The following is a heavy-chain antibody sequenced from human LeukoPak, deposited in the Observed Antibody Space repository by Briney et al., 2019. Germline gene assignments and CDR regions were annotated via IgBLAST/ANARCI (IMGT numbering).Heavy chain of an antibody. J-gene: IGHJ6*03. V-gene: IGHV5-51*01. CDR2: IYPGDSDT. CDR1: GYSFTSYW. D-gene: IGHD4-11*01. Sequence: GESLKISCKGSGYSFTSYWIGWVRQMPGKGLECMGIIYPGDSDTRYSPSFQGQVTISADKSISTAYLQWSSLKASDTAMYYCARHVHLYSNYRRNYYYYMDVWGKGTTVTVSS. CDR3: ARHVHLYSNYRRNYYYYMDV.